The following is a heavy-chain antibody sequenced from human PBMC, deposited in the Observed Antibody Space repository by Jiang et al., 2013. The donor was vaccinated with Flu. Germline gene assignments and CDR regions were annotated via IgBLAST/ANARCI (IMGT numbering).Heavy chain of an antibody. J-gene: IGHJ4*02. CDR1: GFTFSSYA. D-gene: IGHD1-26*01. CDR2: ISGSGGST. V-gene: IGHV3-23*01. CDR3: AKDQSYGGATENFDY. Sequence: QLLESEGGLVQPGGSLRLSCAASGFTFSSYAMSWVRQAPGKGLEWVSAISGSGGSTYYADSVKGRFTISRDNSKNTLYLQMNSLRAEDTAVYYCAKDQSYGGATENFDYWGQGTLVTVSS.